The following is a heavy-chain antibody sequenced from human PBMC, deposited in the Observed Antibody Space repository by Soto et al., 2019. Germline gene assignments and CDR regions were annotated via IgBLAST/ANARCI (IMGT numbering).Heavy chain of an antibody. Sequence: SGGSLRLSCAASAFTFSGYAMHWVRQAPGKGLEWVALISYDGSNKYYADSVKGRFSISRDNSKNTLYLQMNSLRDEDTAVYYCARTSPGITGTIDPNNYYALDVWGQGTTVTVSS. CDR1: AFTFSGYA. CDR3: ARTSPGITGTIDPNNYYALDV. CDR2: ISYDGSNK. J-gene: IGHJ6*02. V-gene: IGHV3-30-3*01. D-gene: IGHD1-7*01.